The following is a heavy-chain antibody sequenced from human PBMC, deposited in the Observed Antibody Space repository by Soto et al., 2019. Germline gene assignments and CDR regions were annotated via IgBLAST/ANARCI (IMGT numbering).Heavy chain of an antibody. CDR2: ISSDGGGT. V-gene: IGHV3-23*01. Sequence: EVQLLESGGGLVQPGGSLRLSCVASGFSFSDRAMAWVRQVPGKGLEWVSDISSDGGGTFYADSVKGRFTISRDNVKKTVHLQMNRLRDEDTATYYCAKRRGQQLENWQFDVWGRGSLVSVAS. D-gene: IGHD1-1*01. J-gene: IGHJ2*01. CDR3: AKRRGQQLENWQFDV. CDR1: GFSFSDRA.